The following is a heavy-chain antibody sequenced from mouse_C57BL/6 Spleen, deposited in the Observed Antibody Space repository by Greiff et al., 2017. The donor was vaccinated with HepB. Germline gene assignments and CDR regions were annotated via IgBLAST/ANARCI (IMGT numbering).Heavy chain of an antibody. D-gene: IGHD2-1*01. J-gene: IGHJ4*01. CDR2: INYDGSST. CDR1: GFTFSDYY. CDR3: ARDKGNYVSYYAMDY. V-gene: IGHV5-16*01. Sequence: DVQLVESEGGLVQPGSSMKLSCTASGFTFSDYYMAWVRQVPEKGLEWVANINYDGSSTYYLDSLKSRFIISRDNAKNILYLQMSSLKSEDTATYYCARDKGNYVSYYAMDYWGQGTSVTVSS.